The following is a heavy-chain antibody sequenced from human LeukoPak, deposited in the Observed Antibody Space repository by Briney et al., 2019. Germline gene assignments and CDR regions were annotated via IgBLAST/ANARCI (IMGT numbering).Heavy chain of an antibody. CDR2: ISGSGGST. Sequence: PGGSLRLSCAASGFTLSSYAMSWVRQAPGKGLEWVSAISGSGGSTYYADSVKGRFTISRDNSKNTLYLQMNSLRAEDTAVYYCAKGTGFWEIAFDIWGQGTMVTVSS. V-gene: IGHV3-23*01. CDR3: AKGTGFWEIAFDI. CDR1: GFTLSSYA. D-gene: IGHD3-3*01. J-gene: IGHJ3*02.